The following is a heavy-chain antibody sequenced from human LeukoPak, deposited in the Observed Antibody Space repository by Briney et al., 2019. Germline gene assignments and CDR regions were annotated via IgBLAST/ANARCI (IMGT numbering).Heavy chain of an antibody. D-gene: IGHD2-15*01. V-gene: IGHV3-30*04. CDR2: ISYDGSNK. Sequence: GGSLRLSCAASGFTFSSYAMHWVRQAPGKGLEWVAVISYDGSNKYYADSVKGRFTISRDNSKNTLYLQMNSLRAEDTAVYYCAKEVEDIVAEYFQHWGQGTLVTVSS. CDR1: GFTFSSYA. J-gene: IGHJ1*01. CDR3: AKEVEDIVAEYFQH.